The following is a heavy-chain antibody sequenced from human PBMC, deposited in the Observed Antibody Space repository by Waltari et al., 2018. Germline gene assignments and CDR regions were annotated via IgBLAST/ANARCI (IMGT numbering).Heavy chain of an antibody. J-gene: IGHJ3*01. CDR3: AKRSDAFDSFDE. D-gene: IGHD3-3*02. V-gene: IGHV1-2*02. CDR1: GYTFTSYY. Sequence: QIQLAQSGAEMKKPGASVTVSCKTSGYTFTSYYMHWVRQAPGQGHEWIGWISPNGGGTKYGQRFQGRVTLTRDTSISAAYMELRRLTSDDTAVYYCAKRSDAFDSFDEWGQGTMVTVSS. CDR2: ISPNGGGT.